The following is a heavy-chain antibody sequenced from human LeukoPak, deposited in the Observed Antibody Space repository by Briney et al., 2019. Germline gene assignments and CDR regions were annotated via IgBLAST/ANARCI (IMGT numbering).Heavy chain of an antibody. CDR1: GGSISSYY. J-gene: IGHJ6*03. V-gene: IGHV4-4*07. Sequence: ASEPLSLTCPVSGGSISSYYWSWIRQPAGKGLEWIGRIYTSGSTNYNPHLNRRVSMSEDTSKDQFSLKLSSVPAAGTAVYYCARDNPRTIFGETGYYYMDVWGKGTTVTVSS. CDR3: ARDNPRTIFGETGYYYMDV. CDR2: IYTSGST. D-gene: IGHD3-3*01.